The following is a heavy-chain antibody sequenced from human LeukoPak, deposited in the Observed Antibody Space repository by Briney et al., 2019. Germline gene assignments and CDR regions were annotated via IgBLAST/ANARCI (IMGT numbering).Heavy chain of an antibody. Sequence: PSETLSLTCTVSGCSISSYYWSWIRQPPGKGLEWIGYIYYSGSTNYNPSLKSRVTISLDTSKNQFSLKLSSVTAADTAVYYCTRGSIAYYYMDVWGKGTTVTISS. CDR1: GCSISSYY. CDR3: TRGSIAYYYMDV. V-gene: IGHV4-59*13. J-gene: IGHJ6*03. D-gene: IGHD3-22*01. CDR2: IYYSGST.